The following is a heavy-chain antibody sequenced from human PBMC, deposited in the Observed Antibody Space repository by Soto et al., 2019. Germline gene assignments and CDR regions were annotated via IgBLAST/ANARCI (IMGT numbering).Heavy chain of an antibody. J-gene: IGHJ6*02. CDR2: INHSGST. Sequence: QVQLQQWGAGLLKPSETLSLTCAVYGGSFSGYYWSWIRQPPGKGLEWIGEINHSGSTNYNPPLKSRVTISVDTSKNQFSLKLSSVTAADTAVYYCARGQGPSYYYYYGMDVWGQGTTVTVSS. CDR1: GGSFSGYY. V-gene: IGHV4-34*01. CDR3: ARGQGPSYYYYYGMDV.